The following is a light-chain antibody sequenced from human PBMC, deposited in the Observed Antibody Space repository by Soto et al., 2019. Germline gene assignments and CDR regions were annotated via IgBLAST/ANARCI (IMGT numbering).Light chain of an antibody. CDR2: DVS. V-gene: IGLV2-14*01. CDR3: SSYPSSSTLV. CDR1: SSDVGGYNY. J-gene: IGLJ2*01. Sequence: QSALTQPASVSGSPGQSITISCTGTSSDVGGYNYVSWYQQHPGKAPKLMIYDVSYRPSGVSNRFSGSKSGNMASLTISGLQAEDEADYYCSSYPSSSTLVFGGGTKLTVL.